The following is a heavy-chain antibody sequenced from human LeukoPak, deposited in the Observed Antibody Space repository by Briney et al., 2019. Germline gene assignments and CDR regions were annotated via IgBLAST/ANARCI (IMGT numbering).Heavy chain of an antibody. CDR3: VRGFDY. Sequence: GGSLRLSCAASGFTFSSYWMHWVRQAPGEGLVWVSRITTDGSSTRYADSVKGRFTISRDNAKNTLYLQMNSLRAEDTAFYYCVRGFDYWGQGTLVTVFS. V-gene: IGHV3-74*01. CDR2: ITTDGSST. CDR1: GFTFSSYW. J-gene: IGHJ4*02.